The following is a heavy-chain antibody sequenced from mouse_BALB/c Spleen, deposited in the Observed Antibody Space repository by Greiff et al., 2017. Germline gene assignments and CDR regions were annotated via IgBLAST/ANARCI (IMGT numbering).Heavy chain of an antibody. D-gene: IGHD3-1*01. Sequence: QVQLQQSGPQLVRPGASVKISCKASGYSFTSYWMHWVKQRPGQGLEWIGMIDPSDSETRLNQKFKDKATLTVDKSSSTAYMQLSSPTSEDSAVYYCATARATSAIDYWGQGTSVTVSS. J-gene: IGHJ4*01. CDR1: GYSFTSYW. CDR3: ATARATSAIDY. V-gene: IGHV1-74*01. CDR2: IDPSDSET.